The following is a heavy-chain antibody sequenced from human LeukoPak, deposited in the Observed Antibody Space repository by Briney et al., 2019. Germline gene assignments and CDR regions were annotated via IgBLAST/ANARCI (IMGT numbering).Heavy chain of an antibody. CDR2: FSGSGGST. Sequence: GGSLRLSCAASGFTFSSYAMSWVRQAPGKGLEWVSAFSGSGGSTYYADSVKGRFTISRDNSKNTLYLQMNSLRAEDTAVYYCAKDHWAVAGIYGAFDIWGQGTMVTVSS. CDR3: AKDHWAVAGIYGAFDI. V-gene: IGHV3-23*01. CDR1: GFTFSSYA. J-gene: IGHJ3*02. D-gene: IGHD6-19*01.